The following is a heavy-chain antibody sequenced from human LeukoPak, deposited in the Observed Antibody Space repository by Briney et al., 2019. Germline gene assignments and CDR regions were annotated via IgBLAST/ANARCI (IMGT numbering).Heavy chain of an antibody. CDR3: ARGGSGWYGNYFDY. CDR1: GGSISSYY. Sequence: SETLSLTCTVSGGSISSYYWSWIRQPAGKGLEWIGRIYTIGSTNYNPSLKSRVTMSVDTSKNQFSLKLSPVTAADTAVYYCARGGSGWYGNYFDYWGQGTLVTVSS. V-gene: IGHV4-4*07. D-gene: IGHD6-19*01. CDR2: IYTIGST. J-gene: IGHJ4*02.